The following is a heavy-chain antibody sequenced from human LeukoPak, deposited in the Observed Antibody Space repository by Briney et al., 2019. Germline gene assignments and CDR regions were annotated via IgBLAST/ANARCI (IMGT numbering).Heavy chain of an antibody. CDR1: GFTFSSYS. Sequence: GGSLRLSCAASGFTFSSYSMNWVRQAPGKGLEWGSYISGSSSTIYYADSVKGRFTISRDNGKNTLYLQMNSLRAEDMAVYYCARGSTYYDSSGQVPFDYWGQGTLVTVSS. J-gene: IGHJ4*02. CDR3: ARGSTYYDSSGQVPFDY. V-gene: IGHV3-48*01. D-gene: IGHD3-22*01. CDR2: ISGSSSTI.